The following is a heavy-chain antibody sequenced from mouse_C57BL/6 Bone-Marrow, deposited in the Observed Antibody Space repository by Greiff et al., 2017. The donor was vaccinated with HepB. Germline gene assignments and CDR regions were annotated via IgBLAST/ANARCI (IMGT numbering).Heavy chain of an antibody. V-gene: IGHV1-61*01. J-gene: IGHJ4*01. CDR1: GYTFTSYW. D-gene: IGHD2-3*01. CDR2: IYPSDSET. CDR3: ASMIHYAMGY. Sequence: QVQLQQPGAELVRPGSSVKLSCKASGYTFTSYWMDWVKQRPGQGLEWIGNIYPSDSETHYNQKFKDKATLTVDKSSSTAYMQLSSLTSEDSAVYYCASMIHYAMGYWGQGTLVTVSS.